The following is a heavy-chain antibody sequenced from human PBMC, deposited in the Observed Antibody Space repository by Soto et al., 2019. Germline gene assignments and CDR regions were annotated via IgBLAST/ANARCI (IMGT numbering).Heavy chain of an antibody. Sequence: QVTLKESGPVLVKPTEPLTLTCTVSGFSRSNARMGVSWIRQPPGKALEWLAHIFSNYEKSHSTSLKSRFTIFKDTSKSQVVLTMTNMDPVDTATFYCERMFSVDYGDPVNAFAIWGRGTMVTVSS. CDR1: GFSRSNARMG. V-gene: IGHV2-26*01. D-gene: IGHD4-17*01. J-gene: IGHJ3*02. CDR2: IFSNYEK. CDR3: ERMFSVDYGDPVNAFAI.